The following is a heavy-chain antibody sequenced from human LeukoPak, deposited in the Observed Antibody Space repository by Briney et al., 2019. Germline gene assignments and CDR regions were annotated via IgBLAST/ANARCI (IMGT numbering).Heavy chain of an antibody. CDR1: VGSISSSSYY. Sequence: SETLSLTCTVSVGSISSSSYYWGWIRQPPGKGLEWIGSIYYSGSTYYNPSLKSRVTISVDTSKNQFSLKLSSVTAADTAVYYCARQGEPVTPWGQGTLVTVSS. CDR2: IYYSGST. D-gene: IGHD1-14*01. CDR3: ARQGEPVTP. J-gene: IGHJ5*02. V-gene: IGHV4-39*01.